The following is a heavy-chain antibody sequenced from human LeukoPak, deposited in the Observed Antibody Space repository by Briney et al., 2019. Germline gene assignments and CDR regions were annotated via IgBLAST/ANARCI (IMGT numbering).Heavy chain of an antibody. J-gene: IGHJ4*02. D-gene: IGHD5-18*01. CDR2: INPSGGST. CDR1: GYTFASYY. Sequence: ASVKVSCKASGYTFASYYMHWVRQAPGQGLEWTGVINPSGGSTSYAQKLQGRVTMTRDTSTSTVYMELSSLRSEDTAVYYCARGSVDTAMVVPDCWGQGTLVTVSS. CDR3: ARGSVDTAMVVPDC. V-gene: IGHV1-46*01.